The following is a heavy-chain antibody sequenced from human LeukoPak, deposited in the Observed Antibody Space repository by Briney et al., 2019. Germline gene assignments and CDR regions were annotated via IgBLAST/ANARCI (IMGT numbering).Heavy chain of an antibody. Sequence: PSETLSLTWTVSGGSIRIYYWTWIRQPPGKGLEWIGYIYSPGSTNYNPSLKSRVNISIDTSKNQFSLRLSSVTAADTAVYYCASDPRATAGYFDTWGQGTLVTVSS. CDR2: IYSPGST. CDR3: ASDPRATAGYFDT. J-gene: IGHJ4*02. CDR1: GGSIRIYY. V-gene: IGHV4-59*01. D-gene: IGHD6-13*01.